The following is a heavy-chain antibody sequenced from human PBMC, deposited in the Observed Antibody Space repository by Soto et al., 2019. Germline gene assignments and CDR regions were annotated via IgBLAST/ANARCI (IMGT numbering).Heavy chain of an antibody. CDR1: GSTFSSYP. CDR2: LSKDGFNK. J-gene: IGHJ4*02. D-gene: IGHD1-26*01. CDR3: AREGQSDVGASDWGYFDN. Sequence: QVQLVESGGGVVQPGTSLRLSCAASGSTFSSYPMHWIRQAPGKGLEWVAVLSKDGFNKYYSDSVTGRFTISRDNSRNTLYLLMRSLRAEDTAVYYCAREGQSDVGASDWGYFDNWGQGTLVTGSS. V-gene: IGHV3-30*04.